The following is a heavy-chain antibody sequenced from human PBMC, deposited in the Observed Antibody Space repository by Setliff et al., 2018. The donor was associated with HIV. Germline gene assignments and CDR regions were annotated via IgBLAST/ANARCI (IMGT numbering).Heavy chain of an antibody. CDR2: INPSGGST. CDR3: AIGSSNWPHRPNNYYFDY. J-gene: IGHJ4*02. D-gene: IGHD6-13*01. CDR1: GYTFTSYA. Sequence: ASVKVSCKASGYTFTSYAMNWVRQAPGQGLEWMGIINPSGGSTTYAQKFQGRVTITRDTSASTAYMELSSLRSEDTGVYYCAIGSSNWPHRPNNYYFDYWGQGTPVTVSS. V-gene: IGHV1-46*01.